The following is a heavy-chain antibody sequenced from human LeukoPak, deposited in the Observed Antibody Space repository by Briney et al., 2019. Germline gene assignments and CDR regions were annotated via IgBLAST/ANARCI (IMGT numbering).Heavy chain of an antibody. Sequence: VASVKVSCKASGYTFTSYCINWVRQAPGQGLEWMGCMNPNSGNTGYAQKFQGRVTMTRNTSISTAYMELSSLRSEDTAVYYCARARYCSGGSCSQSRPSNWFDPWGQGTLVTVSS. J-gene: IGHJ5*02. D-gene: IGHD2-15*01. CDR3: ARARYCSGGSCSQSRPSNWFDP. V-gene: IGHV1-8*01. CDR1: GYTFTSYC. CDR2: MNPNSGNT.